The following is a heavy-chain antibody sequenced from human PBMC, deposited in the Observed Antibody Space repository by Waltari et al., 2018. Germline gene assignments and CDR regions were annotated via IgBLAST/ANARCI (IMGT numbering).Heavy chain of an antibody. D-gene: IGHD6-13*01. Sequence: QLQLQESGPGLVKPPKTLSLTCTVSGGPISSSSYYWGWFRQPPGKGLEWIGSIHYSGSTYYNPSLKSRFTISVDTSKNQFSLKLSSLTAADTAVYYCASYVYSSSWYPFDYWGQGTLVTVSS. CDR1: GGPISSSSYY. CDR2: IHYSGST. V-gene: IGHV4-39*01. CDR3: ASYVYSSSWYPFDY. J-gene: IGHJ4*02.